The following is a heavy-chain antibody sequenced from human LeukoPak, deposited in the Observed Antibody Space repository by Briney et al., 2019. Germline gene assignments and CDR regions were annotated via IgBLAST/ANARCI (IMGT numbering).Heavy chain of an antibody. CDR2: IYHSGSH. CDR3: ARVGTYYRSLDS. CDR1: GGSINDAS. Sequence: SQTLSLTCTVSGGSINDASWNWIRKPPGQGLEWIGYIYHSGSHNYNPSLQSRVTISLDKSKNQFSLRLSSVTAADTAVYYCARVGTYYRSLDSWGQGTLVTVSS. D-gene: IGHD3-10*01. V-gene: IGHV4-59*01. J-gene: IGHJ4*02.